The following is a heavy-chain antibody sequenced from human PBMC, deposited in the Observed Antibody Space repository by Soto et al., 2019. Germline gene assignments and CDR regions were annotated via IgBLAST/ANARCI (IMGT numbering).Heavy chain of an antibody. V-gene: IGHV4-34*01. CDR2: INHSGST. Sequence: SETLSLTCAVYGGSFSGYYWSRIRQPPGKGLEWIGEINHSGSTNYNPSLKSRVTISVDASKNQFSLKLSSVTAADTAVYYCARGGEGHYDILTVYYSWGQGTLVTVSS. CDR1: GGSFSGYY. D-gene: IGHD3-9*01. J-gene: IGHJ4*02. CDR3: ARGGEGHYDILTVYYS.